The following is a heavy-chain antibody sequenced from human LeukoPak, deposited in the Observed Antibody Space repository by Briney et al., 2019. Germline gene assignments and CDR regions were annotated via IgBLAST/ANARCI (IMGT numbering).Heavy chain of an antibody. Sequence: SETLSLTCTVSGGSISSYYWSWIRQPVGKGLEWIGRIYTSGSTNYNPSLKSRVTISVDTSKNQFSLKLSSVTAADTAVYYCARTTEAHSWRTRYYDYYMDVWGKGTTVTVSS. V-gene: IGHV4-4*07. CDR1: GGSISSYY. CDR3: ARTTEAHSWRTRYYDYYMDV. CDR2: IYTSGST. D-gene: IGHD6-13*01. J-gene: IGHJ6*03.